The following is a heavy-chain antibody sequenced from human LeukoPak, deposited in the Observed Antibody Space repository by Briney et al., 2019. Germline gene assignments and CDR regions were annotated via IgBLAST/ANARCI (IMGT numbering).Heavy chain of an antibody. CDR2: INPDSGGT. J-gene: IGHJ4*02. V-gene: IGHV1-2*02. D-gene: IGHD6-13*01. Sequence: ASVKVSCKASGYTFTGYYMHWVRQAPGQGLEWVGWINPDSGGTNYAQKFQGRVTMTRDTSISTAYMELSSLISDDTAVYYCARVGSSWSTLDYWGQGTLVTVSS. CDR3: ARVGSSWSTLDY. CDR1: GYTFTGYY.